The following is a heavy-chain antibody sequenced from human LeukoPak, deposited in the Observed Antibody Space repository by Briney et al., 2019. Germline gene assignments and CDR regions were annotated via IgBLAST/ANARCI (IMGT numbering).Heavy chain of an antibody. CDR3: ARGEDGYNFDY. CDR2: INPNSGAT. CDR1: GYTFTGYY. Sequence: GASVKVSCKASGYTFTGYYMHWVRQAPGHGLEWMGWINPNSGATNYAQKCQGRVTMTRDTSISTAYMELSRLKSDDTAVYYCARGEDGYNFDYWGQGTLVTVSS. D-gene: IGHD5-24*01. J-gene: IGHJ4*02. V-gene: IGHV1-2*02.